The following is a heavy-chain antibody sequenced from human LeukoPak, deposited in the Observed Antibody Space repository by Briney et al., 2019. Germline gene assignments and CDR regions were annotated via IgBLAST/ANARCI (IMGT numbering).Heavy chain of an antibody. CDR2: IFYTGNT. CDR1: GGSVLDRSYY. V-gene: IGHV4-39*01. CDR3: ARQSSGYYYGWFDP. Sequence: SETLSLTCTVSGGSVLDRSYYWAWIRQPPGKGLEWIATIFYTGNTHYNPSLKSRVTISVDTVKNQFSLNLNSVTAADTAVYYCARQSSGYYYGWFDPWGQGTLVTVSS. J-gene: IGHJ5*02. D-gene: IGHD3-22*01.